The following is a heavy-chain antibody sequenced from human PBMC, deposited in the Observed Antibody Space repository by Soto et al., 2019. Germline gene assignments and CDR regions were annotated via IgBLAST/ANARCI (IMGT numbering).Heavy chain of an antibody. D-gene: IGHD4-17*01. CDR3: ARDVSDDYGDYVYY. J-gene: IGHJ4*02. V-gene: IGHV1-18*01. CDR2: ISAYNGNT. Sequence: ASVKVSCKASGYTFTSYGISWVRQAPGQGLEWMGWISAYNGNTNDAQKLQGRVTMTTDTSTSTAYMELSSLRSEDTAVYYCARDVSDDYGDYVYYWGQGTLVTVSS. CDR1: GYTFTSYG.